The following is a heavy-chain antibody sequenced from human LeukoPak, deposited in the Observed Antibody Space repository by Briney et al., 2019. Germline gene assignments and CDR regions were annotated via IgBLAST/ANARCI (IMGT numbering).Heavy chain of an antibody. D-gene: IGHD1-26*01. Sequence: ASVKVSCKASGYTFTSYAIHWVRQAPGQRLEWMGWISAGNGNTKYSQNFQGRVTFISNTSATTAFMELSSLGSEDAAVYYCARDSGSGNNDYWGQGTLVTVSS. V-gene: IGHV1-3*01. CDR2: ISAGNGNT. J-gene: IGHJ4*02. CDR3: ARDSGSGNNDY. CDR1: GYTFTSYA.